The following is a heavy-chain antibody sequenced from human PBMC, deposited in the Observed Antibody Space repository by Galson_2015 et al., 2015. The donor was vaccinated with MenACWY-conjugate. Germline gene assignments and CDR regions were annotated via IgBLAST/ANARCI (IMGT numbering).Heavy chain of an antibody. CDR1: GFTFSNSW. V-gene: IGHV3-7*01. Sequence: SLRLSCATSGFTFSNSWMGWVRQAPGKGLEWVANIKQDGSGKYYVDSVKGRFIISRDNAKNSLYLQMNSLRVEDTAMYYCARGHHKLDPWGQGTLVTVSS. CDR3: ARGHHKLDP. CDR2: IKQDGSGK. D-gene: IGHD1-14*01. J-gene: IGHJ5*02.